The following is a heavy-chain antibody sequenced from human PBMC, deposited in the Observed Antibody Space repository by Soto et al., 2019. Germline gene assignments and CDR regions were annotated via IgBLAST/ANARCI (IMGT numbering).Heavy chain of an antibody. J-gene: IGHJ4*02. CDR2: VNSDGSIT. Sequence: GGSLRLSCAASGFTFSSYWMHWVRQAPGKGLVWVSRVNSDGSITNYADAVKGRFTISRDNAKNTLYLQMDGLRAEDTAVYYCARVGATTWYWRQRTLVTVSS. CDR1: GFTFSSYW. CDR3: ARVGATTWY. D-gene: IGHD1-26*01. V-gene: IGHV3-74*01.